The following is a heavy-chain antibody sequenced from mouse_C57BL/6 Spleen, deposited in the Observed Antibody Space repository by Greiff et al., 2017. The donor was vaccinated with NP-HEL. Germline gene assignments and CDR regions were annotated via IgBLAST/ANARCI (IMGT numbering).Heavy chain of an antibody. D-gene: IGHD1-1*01. CDR2: IWTGGGT. CDR3: ARNAYYYGSSLDY. V-gene: IGHV2-9-1*01. Sequence: VQRVESGPGLVAPSQSLSITFTVSGFSLTSYAISWVRQPPGKGLEWLGVIWTGGGTNYNSALKSRLSISKDNSKSQVFLKMNSLQTDDTARYYCARNAYYYGSSLDYWGQGTTLTVSS. J-gene: IGHJ2*01. CDR1: GFSLTSYA.